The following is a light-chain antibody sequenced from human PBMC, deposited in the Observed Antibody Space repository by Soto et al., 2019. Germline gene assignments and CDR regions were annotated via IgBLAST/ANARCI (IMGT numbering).Light chain of an antibody. CDR3: QQYDSYPWT. V-gene: IGKV1-5*03. Sequence: DIQMTQSPSTLSASVGDRVTITCRASQSITTWLTWYQQKPGKAPKLLIYAASSLKSGVPSRFSGSGSGTESTLTISSLQPDDFAPYSGQQYDSYPWTFGQGTKVETK. CDR2: AAS. J-gene: IGKJ1*01. CDR1: QSITTW.